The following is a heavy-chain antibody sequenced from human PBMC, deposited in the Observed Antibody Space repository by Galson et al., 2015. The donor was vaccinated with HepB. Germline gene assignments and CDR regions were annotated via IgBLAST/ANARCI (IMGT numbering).Heavy chain of an antibody. D-gene: IGHD3-22*01. CDR3: ARSTNYYDSSGHYMWGWYFDL. J-gene: IGHJ2*01. CDR1: GFTFSSYD. V-gene: IGHV3-13*01. CDR2: IGTAGDT. Sequence: SLRLSCAASGFTFSSYDMHWVRQATGKGLEWVSAIGTAGDTYYPGSVKGRFTISRENAKNSLYLQMNSLRAGDTAVYYCARSTNYYDSSGHYMWGWYFDLWGRGTLVTVSS.